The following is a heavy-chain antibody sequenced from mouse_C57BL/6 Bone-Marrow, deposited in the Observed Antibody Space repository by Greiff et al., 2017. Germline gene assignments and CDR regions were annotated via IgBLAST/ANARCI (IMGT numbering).Heavy chain of an antibody. J-gene: IGHJ3*01. Sequence: EVQLQQSGAELVRPGASVKLSCTASGFNIKDDYMHWVKQRPEQGLEWIGWIDPENGDTEYASKFQGKAPITADTSSNTAYLQLSSLTSEDTAVYYCTTNYGSSYDAWFAYWGQGTLVTVSA. D-gene: IGHD1-1*01. CDR2: IDPENGDT. CDR1: GFNIKDDY. CDR3: TTNYGSSYDAWFAY. V-gene: IGHV14-4*01.